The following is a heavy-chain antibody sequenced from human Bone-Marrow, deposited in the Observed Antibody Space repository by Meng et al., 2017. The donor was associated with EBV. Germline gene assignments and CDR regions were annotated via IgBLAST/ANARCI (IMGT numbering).Heavy chain of an antibody. CDR1: GGTFSSYA. V-gene: IGHV1-69*06. D-gene: IGHD4-17*01. CDR2: IIPIFGTA. CDR3: ARDTHDYGDLTFFDY. J-gene: IGHJ4*02. Sequence: QVQMVQAGAEGKKPGSSVKGSCKASGGTFSSYAISWVRQAPGQGLEWMGGIIPIFGTANYAQKFQGRVTITADKSTSTAYMELSSLRSEDTAVYYCARDTHDYGDLTFFDYWGQGTLVTVSS.